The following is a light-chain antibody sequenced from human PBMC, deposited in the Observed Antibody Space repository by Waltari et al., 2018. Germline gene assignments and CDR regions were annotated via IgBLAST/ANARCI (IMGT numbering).Light chain of an antibody. V-gene: IGKV3-20*01. CDR1: QTIYSNY. CDR3: QQYGSLPST. Sequence: EIVLTQSPGTLSLSPGERATLSCSATQTIYSNYFAWYQQKPGQAPRLLIYGTSSRADATPDRFSGSGSGTDFSLTITRLEPEDFAVYFCQQYGSLPSTFGQGTKVEIK. J-gene: IGKJ2*01. CDR2: GTS.